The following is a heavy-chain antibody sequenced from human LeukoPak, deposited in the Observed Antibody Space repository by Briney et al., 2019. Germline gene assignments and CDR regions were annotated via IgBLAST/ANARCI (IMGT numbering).Heavy chain of an antibody. CDR2: IYYSGST. Sequence: SSETLSLTCTVSGGSISSYYWSWIRQPPGKGLEWIGYIYYSGSTNYKPSLKSRVAMSVDTSKNQFSLRLSSVTAADTAVYYCARSTGSTMFIDYWGQGTLVTVSS. CDR3: ARSTGSTMFIDY. J-gene: IGHJ4*02. V-gene: IGHV4-59*01. CDR1: GGSISSYY. D-gene: IGHD3-10*02.